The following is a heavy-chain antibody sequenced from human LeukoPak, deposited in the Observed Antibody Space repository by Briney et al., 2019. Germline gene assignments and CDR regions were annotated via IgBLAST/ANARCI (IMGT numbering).Heavy chain of an antibody. Sequence: SETLSLTCAVYGGSFCGYYWSWIRQPPGKGLEWIGEIYHSGSTNYNPSLKSRVTISVDTSKNQFSLKLSSVTAADTAVYYCARGPGYTAMDYWGQGTLVTVSS. CDR2: IYHSGST. V-gene: IGHV4-34*01. J-gene: IGHJ4*02. CDR1: GGSFCGYY. D-gene: IGHD5-18*01. CDR3: ARGPGYTAMDY.